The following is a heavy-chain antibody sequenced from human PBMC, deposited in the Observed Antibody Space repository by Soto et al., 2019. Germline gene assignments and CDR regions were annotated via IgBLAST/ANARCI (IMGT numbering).Heavy chain of an antibody. Sequence: QVQLVQSGAEVKKPGASVKVSCKASGYTFTGYYMHWVRQAPGQGLEWMGWINPNSGGTNYAQKFQGRVTMTRDTSISTAYMELSRLRSDYTAVSYCARRGVCSGGSCYSPYGMDVWGQVTTVTVSS. V-gene: IGHV1-2*02. CDR1: GYTFTGYY. D-gene: IGHD2-15*01. J-gene: IGHJ6*02. CDR2: INPNSGGT. CDR3: ARRGVCSGGSCYSPYGMDV.